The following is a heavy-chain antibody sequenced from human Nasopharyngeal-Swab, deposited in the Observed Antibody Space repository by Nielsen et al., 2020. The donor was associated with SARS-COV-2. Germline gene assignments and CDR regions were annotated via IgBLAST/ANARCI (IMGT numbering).Heavy chain of an antibody. CDR1: GFTFSSYS. D-gene: IGHD3-9*01. CDR3: AATSYDILTAPFDRYFDL. V-gene: IGHV3-48*02. CDR2: ISSSSSTI. J-gene: IGHJ2*01. Sequence: GESLKISCAASGFTFSSYSMNWVRQAPGKGLEWVSYISSSSSTIYYADSVKGRFTISRDNAKNSLYLQMNSLRDEDTAVYYCAATSYDILTAPFDRYFDLWGRGTLVPVSS.